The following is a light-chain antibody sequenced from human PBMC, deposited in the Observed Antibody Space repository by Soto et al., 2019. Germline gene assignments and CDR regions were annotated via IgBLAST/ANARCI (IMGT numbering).Light chain of an antibody. Sequence: EIVLTQSPATLSLSPGERVTLSCRASQSVSSYLAWYQQKPGQAPRLLIYDASNRATGIPARFSGSGSGTDFTLTISSLEPEDFAVYYWQERSNWQRAFGQGTKVEIK. J-gene: IGKJ1*01. CDR3: QERSNWQRA. CDR1: QSVSSY. V-gene: IGKV3-11*01. CDR2: DAS.